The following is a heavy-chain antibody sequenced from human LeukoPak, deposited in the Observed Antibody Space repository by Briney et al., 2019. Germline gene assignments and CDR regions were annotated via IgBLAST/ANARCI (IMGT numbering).Heavy chain of an antibody. CDR1: GFTFSSYG. D-gene: IGHD4-11*01. J-gene: IGHJ4*02. V-gene: IGHV3-30*02. Sequence: AGGSLRLSCAASGFTFSSYGMHWVRQAPGKGLEWVAFIRYDGSNKYYADSVKGRFTISRDSSKNTLYLQMNSLRAEDTAVYYCAKDLPDYSNTLAPFDYWGQGTLVTVSS. CDR2: IRYDGSNK. CDR3: AKDLPDYSNTLAPFDY.